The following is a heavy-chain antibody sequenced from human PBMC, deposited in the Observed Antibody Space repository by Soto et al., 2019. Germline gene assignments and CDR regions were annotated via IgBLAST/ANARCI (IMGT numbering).Heavy chain of an antibody. CDR3: VGGSRDYYDSSGFEY. CDR1: GFTFGSYE. CDR2: TSGSGSTI. D-gene: IGHD3-22*01. Sequence: PGGSQRLSCGASGFTFGSYEMNGVRQAPGKGLEWVSHTSGSGSTIYYADFLKGRFTIYRDKAKNSLYLQMNSLRAEDTAVYYCVGGSRDYYDSSGFEYWGQGNLVTVSS. V-gene: IGHV3-48*03. J-gene: IGHJ4*02.